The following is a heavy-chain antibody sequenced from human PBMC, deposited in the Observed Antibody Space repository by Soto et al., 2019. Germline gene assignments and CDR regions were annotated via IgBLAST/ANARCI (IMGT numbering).Heavy chain of an antibody. D-gene: IGHD3-10*01. CDR3: SGSYSYYGMDV. J-gene: IGHJ6*02. V-gene: IGHV1-3*01. Sequence: ASVKVSCKASGYTFTSYAMHWVRQAPGQRLEWMGWINAGNGNTKYSQEFQGRVTITRDTSASTAYMELSSLRSEDTAVYYCSGSYSYYGMDVWGQGTTVTVSS. CDR1: GYTFTSYA. CDR2: INAGNGNT.